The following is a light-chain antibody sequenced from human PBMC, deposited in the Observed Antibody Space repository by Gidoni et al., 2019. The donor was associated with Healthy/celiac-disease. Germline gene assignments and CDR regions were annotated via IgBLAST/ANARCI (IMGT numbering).Light chain of an antibody. CDR2: AAS. Sequence: DIQMTQSPSSLSASVGDRVTITCRASQNISSYLNWYQQKPGKAPKLLIYAASSLERGVPSRFSGSGSGTDFTLTISSLQPEDFATYYCQQCDSTPLTFGGGTKVEIK. CDR3: QQCDSTPLT. V-gene: IGKV1-39*01. CDR1: QNISSY. J-gene: IGKJ4*01.